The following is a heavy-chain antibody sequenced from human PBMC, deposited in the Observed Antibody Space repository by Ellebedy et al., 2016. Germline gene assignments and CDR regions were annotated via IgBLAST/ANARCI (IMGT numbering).Heavy chain of an antibody. CDR2: ISTYNGQT. D-gene: IGHD3-16*01. Sequence: ASVKVSCXSSGYTFSSYGISWVRQPPGQGLEWMAWISTYNGQTHYAEKFQDRVTMTTDTSSSTAYMELRNLRSDDTAVYYCARDRGRGYYYMDVWGKGATVTVSS. J-gene: IGHJ6*03. CDR1: GYTFSSYG. V-gene: IGHV1-18*01. CDR3: ARDRGRGYYYMDV.